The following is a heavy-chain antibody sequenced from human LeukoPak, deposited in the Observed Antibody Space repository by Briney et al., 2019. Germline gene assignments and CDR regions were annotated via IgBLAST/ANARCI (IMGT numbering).Heavy chain of an antibody. J-gene: IGHJ4*02. V-gene: IGHV3-33*01. CDR1: GFTFSSYG. CDR2: IWYDGSNK. Sequence: GGSLRLSCAASGFTFSSYGMHWVRQAPGKGLEWVAVIWYDGSNKYYADSVKGRFTISRDNSKNTLYLQMNSLRAEDTAVYYCARECGDYYFDYWGQGTLVTVSS. CDR3: ARECGDYYFDY. D-gene: IGHD4-17*01.